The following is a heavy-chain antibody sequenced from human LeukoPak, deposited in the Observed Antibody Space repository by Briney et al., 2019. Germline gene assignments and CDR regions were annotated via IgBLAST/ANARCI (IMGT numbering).Heavy chain of an antibody. CDR2: IYDSGST. Sequence: PSETLSLTCTVSGGSIRSSYYYWGWIRQPPGKGLEWIGSIYDSGSTNYNPSLKSRVTISVDKSKNQFSLKLSSVTAADTAVYYCARTLMATMINWGQGTLVTVSS. CDR1: GGSIRSSYYY. D-gene: IGHD5-24*01. J-gene: IGHJ4*02. CDR3: ARTLMATMIN. V-gene: IGHV4-39*07.